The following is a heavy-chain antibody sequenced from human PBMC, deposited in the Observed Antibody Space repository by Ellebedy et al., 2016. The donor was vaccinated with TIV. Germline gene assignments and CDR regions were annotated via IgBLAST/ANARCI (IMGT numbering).Heavy chain of an antibody. J-gene: IGHJ4*02. V-gene: IGHV2-26*01. CDR1: GFSLTNIIMG. CDR2: IFPNDKE. CDR3: ARTLRYCGGDCSFLFDF. D-gene: IGHD2-21*02. Sequence: SGPTLVKPTETLTLTCTVSGFSLTNIIMGVSWFRQPPGKALKWLAHIFPNDKESYAASLKRRLTISKDTAKSQVVLTMSNMDPVDAATYYCARTLRYCGGDCSFLFDFWGPGTLVAVSS.